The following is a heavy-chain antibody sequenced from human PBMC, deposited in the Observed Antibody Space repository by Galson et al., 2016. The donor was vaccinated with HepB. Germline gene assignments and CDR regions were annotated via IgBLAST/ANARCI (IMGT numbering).Heavy chain of an antibody. J-gene: IGHJ4*02. CDR1: RYTFPNYG. CDR3: ARTRRIVPATEALYYFDY. Sequence: SVKVSCKASRYTFPNYGITWVRQAPGQGLEWMGWISASNGNTNYAQKVQGRVTMTTDTSTSTAFMELRSLRSDDTAVYYCARTRRIVPATEALYYFDYWGQGVLVTVSS. V-gene: IGHV1-18*04. D-gene: IGHD1-26*01. CDR2: ISASNGNT.